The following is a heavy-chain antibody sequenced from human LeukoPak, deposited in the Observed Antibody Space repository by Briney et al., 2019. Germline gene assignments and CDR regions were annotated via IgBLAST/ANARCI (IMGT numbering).Heavy chain of an antibody. V-gene: IGHV4-39*01. CDR3: TRHPLVAENEHDY. D-gene: IGHD5-12*01. Sequence: WETLSLTCTVSGGAISSRRYYWGWIRQPPGKGLEWIGSIHSSGSTYNNPSLNSRVTMSVDTSKNQFSLNLTSVTAADTAAYYCTRHPLVAENEHDYWGQGTLVGVSS. CDR1: GGAISSRRYY. J-gene: IGHJ4*02. CDR2: IHSSGST.